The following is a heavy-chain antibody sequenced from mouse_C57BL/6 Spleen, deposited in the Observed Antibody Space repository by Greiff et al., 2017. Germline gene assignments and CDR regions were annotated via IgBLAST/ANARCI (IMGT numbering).Heavy chain of an antibody. CDR1: GYAFSSSW. J-gene: IGHJ3*01. V-gene: IGHV1-82*01. CDR2: IYPGDGDT. D-gene: IGHD3-2*02. CDR3: ALLDSSGPAWFAV. Sequence: VQLQQSGPELVKPGASVKISCKASGYAFSSSWMNWVKQRPGKGLEWIGRIYPGDGDTNYNGKFKGKATLTADKSSSPAYMQLSSLTSEDSAVYFCALLDSSGPAWFAVWGEETLVTIAA.